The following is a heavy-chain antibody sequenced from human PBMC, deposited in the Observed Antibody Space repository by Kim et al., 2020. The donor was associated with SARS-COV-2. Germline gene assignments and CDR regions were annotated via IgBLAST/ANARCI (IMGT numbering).Heavy chain of an antibody. Sequence: GGSLRLSCAASGFTFSSYSMSWVRQAPGKGLEWVANIKQDGRDKYYVDSVKGRFTISRDNAKNSLYLQMNSLRAEDTAVYYCASGVYYYDSSGYLFTEY. CDR2: IKQDGRDK. CDR1: GFTFSSYS. D-gene: IGHD3-22*01. V-gene: IGHV3-7*05. J-gene: IGHJ1*01. CDR3: ASGVYYYDSSGYLFTEY.